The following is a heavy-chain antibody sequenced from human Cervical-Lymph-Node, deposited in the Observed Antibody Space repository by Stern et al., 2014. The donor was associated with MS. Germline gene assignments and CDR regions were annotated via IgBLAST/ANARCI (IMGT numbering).Heavy chain of an antibody. CDR3: ARDDRRYSSGWYGKFGY. Sequence: VQLVESGGGVVQPGRSLRLSCAASGFTFSSYAMHWVRQAPGKGLEWVAVISYDGSNKYYADSGKGRFTISRDNSKNPLYLQNHSLRAEDTVVYYCARDDRRYSSGWYGKFGYWGQGTLVTVSS. CDR1: GFTFSSYA. D-gene: IGHD6-19*01. J-gene: IGHJ4*02. CDR2: ISYDGSNK. V-gene: IGHV3-30*04.